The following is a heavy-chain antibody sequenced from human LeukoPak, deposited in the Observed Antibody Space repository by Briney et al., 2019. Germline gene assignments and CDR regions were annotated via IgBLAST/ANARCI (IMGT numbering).Heavy chain of an antibody. CDR2: IYSGGNT. CDR1: GFTVSNNY. J-gene: IGHJ4*02. V-gene: IGHV3-53*01. CDR3: ARDLKHCYDSSGSG. D-gene: IGHD3-22*01. Sequence: PGGSLRLSCAASGFTVSNNYMNWVRQAPGKGLEWVSVIYSGGNTYYADSVKGRFTISRDNSKNTLYLQMNSLRAEDTAMYYCARDLKHCYDSSGSGWGQGTLVTVSS.